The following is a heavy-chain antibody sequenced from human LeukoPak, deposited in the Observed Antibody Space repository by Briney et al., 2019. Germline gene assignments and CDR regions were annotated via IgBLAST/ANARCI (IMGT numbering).Heavy chain of an antibody. V-gene: IGHV4-59*01. CDR3: ARVAVAAAGPGFDY. Sequence: SETLSLTCTVSGGSISSYYWSWIRQPPGKGLEWIGYIYYSGGTNYNPSLKSRVTISVDTSKNQFSLKLSSVTAADTAVYYCARVAVAAAGPGFDYWGQGTLVTVSS. J-gene: IGHJ4*02. D-gene: IGHD6-13*01. CDR2: IYYSGGT. CDR1: GGSISSYY.